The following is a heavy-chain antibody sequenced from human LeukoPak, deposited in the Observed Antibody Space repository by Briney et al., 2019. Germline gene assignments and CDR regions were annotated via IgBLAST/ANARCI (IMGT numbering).Heavy chain of an antibody. CDR2: ISVGGTTT. CDR1: GFTFSNYA. D-gene: IGHD6-13*01. J-gene: IGHJ4*02. V-gene: IGHV3-23*01. Sequence: GSLRLSCVASGFTFSNYAMSWIRQAPGKGLEWVSSISVGGTTTYYADSVKGRFSISRDNSENTLYLQMNGLRADDTAVYSCAKSFTSSSSDYWGQGTLVTVSS. CDR3: AKSFTSSSSDY.